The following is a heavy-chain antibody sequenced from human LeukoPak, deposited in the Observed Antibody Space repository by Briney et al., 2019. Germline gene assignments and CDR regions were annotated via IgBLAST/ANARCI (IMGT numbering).Heavy chain of an antibody. CDR1: GGSISSSNW. V-gene: IGHV4-4*02. J-gene: IGHJ4*02. D-gene: IGHD6-19*01. CDR2: IYHSGST. Sequence: KPSGTLSLTCAVSGGSISSSNWWSWVRQPPGKGLEWIGEIYHSGSTNYNPSLKSRVTISVDKSKNQFSLKLSSVTAADTAVYYCARLKGPFPLGYSSGWYVGYWGQGTLVTVSS. CDR3: ARLKGPFPLGYSSGWYVGY.